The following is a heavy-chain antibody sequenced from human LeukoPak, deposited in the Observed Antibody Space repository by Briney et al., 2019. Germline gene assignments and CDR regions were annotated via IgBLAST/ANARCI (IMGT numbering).Heavy chain of an antibody. CDR2: IIPIFGTA. CDR3: ATQLGITIFGVVTSIGDDAFDI. J-gene: IGHJ3*02. Sequence: SVKESCQASGCTLSSYAINWVRQAPAQALEWMGRIIPIFGTANYAQKFQARVTITTDESTSTAYMELSSLRSEDTAVYYCATQLGITIFGVVTSIGDDAFDIWGQGTMVTVSS. CDR1: GCTLSSYA. D-gene: IGHD3-3*01. V-gene: IGHV1-69*05.